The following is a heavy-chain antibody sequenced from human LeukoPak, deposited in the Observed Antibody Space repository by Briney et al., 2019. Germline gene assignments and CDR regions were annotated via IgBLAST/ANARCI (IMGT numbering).Heavy chain of an antibody. Sequence: GGSLRLSCEGSGFTFSNYWMGWVRQAPGKGLQWVANIKTDGSEKYYVDSVKGRFTISRDNAKNSLYLRMNSLRAEDTAVYYCATYSSLNRREFQYWGQGTLLTVSS. V-gene: IGHV3-7*01. CDR2: IKTDGSEK. CDR3: ATYSSLNRREFQY. CDR1: GFTFSNYW. D-gene: IGHD3-22*01. J-gene: IGHJ1*01.